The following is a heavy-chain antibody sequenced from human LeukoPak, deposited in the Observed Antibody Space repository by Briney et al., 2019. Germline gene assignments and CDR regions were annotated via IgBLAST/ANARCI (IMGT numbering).Heavy chain of an antibody. CDR1: GGSFSGYY. D-gene: IGHD6-6*01. CDR3: ARAAGYSSYWFDP. V-gene: IGHV4-34*01. J-gene: IGHJ5*02. CDR2: INHSGST. Sequence: SETLSLTCAVYGGSFSGYYWSWIRRPPGKGLEWIGEINHSGSTNYNPSLKSRVTISVDTSKNQFSLKLSSVTAADTAVYYCARAAGYSSYWFDPWGQGTLVTVSS.